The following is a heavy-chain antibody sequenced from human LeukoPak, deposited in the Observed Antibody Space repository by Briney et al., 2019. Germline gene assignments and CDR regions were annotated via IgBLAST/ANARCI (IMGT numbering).Heavy chain of an antibody. J-gene: IGHJ4*02. CDR1: GASINTYY. Sequence: SESLSLTCTVSGASINTYYWSWIRQPPGKPLEWIGYIYSGSTKYDPSLQSRVTISVDTSMNQFSLNLSSGTPADTAVYYCASTKGVISYFDYWGQGTLLTVSS. CDR2: IYSGST. CDR3: ASTKGVISYFDY. V-gene: IGHV4-59*01. D-gene: IGHD3-16*01.